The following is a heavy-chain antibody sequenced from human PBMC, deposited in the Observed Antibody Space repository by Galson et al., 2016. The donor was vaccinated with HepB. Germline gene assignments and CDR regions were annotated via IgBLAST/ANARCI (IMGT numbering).Heavy chain of an antibody. CDR1: GYNFNTYG. V-gene: IGHV1-18*01. J-gene: IGHJ3*01. Sequence: SVKVSCKASGYNFNTYGISWVRQAPGQGLEWMGWISPYSGNTNSAQKVQDRVTMTADTSTSTVYMDLRSLTFDDTAVYYCAREPWLAAAAIDAFDVWGQGTMVTVSS. D-gene: IGHD6-25*01. CDR3: AREPWLAAAAIDAFDV. CDR2: ISPYSGNT.